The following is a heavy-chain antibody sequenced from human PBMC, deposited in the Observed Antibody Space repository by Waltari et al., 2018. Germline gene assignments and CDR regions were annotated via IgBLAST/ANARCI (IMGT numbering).Heavy chain of an antibody. J-gene: IGHJ6*03. D-gene: IGHD3-3*01. CDR1: GYTFTSYY. CDR3: ARDYYDFWSGPPYYYYYYMDV. V-gene: IGHV1-46*01. Sequence: QVQLVQSGAEVKKPGASVKVSCKASGYTFTSYYMHWVRQAPGQGLEWMGIINPSGGSTSYAQKFQGRVTMTRDTSTSTVYMELSSLRSEDTAVYYCARDYYDFWSGPPYYYYYYMDVWGKGTTVTISS. CDR2: INPSGGST.